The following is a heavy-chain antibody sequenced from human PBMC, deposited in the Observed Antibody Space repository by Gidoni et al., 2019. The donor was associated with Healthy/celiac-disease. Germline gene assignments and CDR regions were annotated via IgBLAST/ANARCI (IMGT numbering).Heavy chain of an antibody. D-gene: IGHD3-16*02. CDR3: ARSKAYYDYIWGSYRSNWFDP. V-gene: IGHV4-34*01. J-gene: IGHJ5*02. CDR1: GGSFSGYY. CDR2: INHSGIT. Sequence: QVQIQQWGAGLLKPSETLSLTCAVYGGSFSGYYWRWIRQPPGKGLEWIGEINHSGITNYNPSLKSRVTISVDTSKNQFSLKLSSVTAADTAVYYCARSKAYYDYIWGSYRSNWFDPWGQGTLVTVSS.